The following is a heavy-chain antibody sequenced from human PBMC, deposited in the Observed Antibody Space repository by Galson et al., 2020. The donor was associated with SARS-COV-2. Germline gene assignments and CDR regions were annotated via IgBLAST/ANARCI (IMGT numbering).Heavy chain of an antibody. CDR3: ASPYLAAASFFGAFDL. CDR1: GFIFTNYE. V-gene: IGHV3-48*03. D-gene: IGHD6-13*01. Sequence: GESLKISCAASGFIFTNYEMNWVRQAPVKGLEWVSYISDSGTNIYYADSVKGRFTISRDNTKNSVYLQMTSVRAEDTAVYYCASPYLAAASFFGAFDLWGRGTMVTVSS. CDR2: ISDSGTNI. J-gene: IGHJ3*01.